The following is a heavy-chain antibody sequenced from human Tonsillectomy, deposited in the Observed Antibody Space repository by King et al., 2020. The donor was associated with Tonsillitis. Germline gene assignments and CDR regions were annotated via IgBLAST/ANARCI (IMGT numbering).Heavy chain of an antibody. D-gene: IGHD6-13*01. J-gene: IGHJ4*02. CDR2: VSTSGTT. Sequence: PLQESGPGLVKPSQTLSLTCTVSGGSISSGSYFWTWIRQPAGKGLEWIGRVSTSGTTNYNPSLESRVTISVDTSKNQFSLELTSVTAADTAVYYCARDRVAGGTMFDYWGQGTLVTVSS. CDR1: GGSISSGSYF. V-gene: IGHV4-61*02. CDR3: ARDRVAGGTMFDY.